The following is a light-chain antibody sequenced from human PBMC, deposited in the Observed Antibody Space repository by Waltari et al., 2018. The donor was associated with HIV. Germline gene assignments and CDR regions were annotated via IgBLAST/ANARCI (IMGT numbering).Light chain of an antibody. CDR3: QQYGTSPYT. V-gene: IGKV3-20*01. CDR1: RRGSSNY. Sequence: ENVLTQSPGTLPLSPGERATLSCRASRRGSSNYLTWYRQRPGQAPRLLIYAASTRATAIPARFSGSGSGTDFTLTISRLEPEDFAVYCCQQYGTSPYTFGQGTKVEI. J-gene: IGKJ2*01. CDR2: AAS.